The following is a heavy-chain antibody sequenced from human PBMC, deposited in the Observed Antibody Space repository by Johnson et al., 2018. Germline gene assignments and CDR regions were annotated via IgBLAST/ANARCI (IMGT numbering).Heavy chain of an antibody. J-gene: IGHJ6*02. Sequence: VQLVQSGGGLIQPGGSLRLSCAASGFTVSSNYMSWVRQAPGKGLEWVSVIYSGGSTYYADSVKGRFTISRDNSKNTRYLKMDSLRAEDTAVYYCARDGADSDLWSPFYGMDVWGQGTTVTVSS. CDR2: IYSGGST. D-gene: IGHD3-3*01. CDR3: ARDGADSDLWSPFYGMDV. CDR1: GFTVSSNY. V-gene: IGHV3-53*01.